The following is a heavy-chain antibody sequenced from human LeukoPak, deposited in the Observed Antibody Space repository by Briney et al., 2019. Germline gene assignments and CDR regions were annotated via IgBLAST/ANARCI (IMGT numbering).Heavy chain of an antibody. CDR1: GLTFNRYW. V-gene: IGHV3-7*01. Sequence: GSLRLSCVASGLTFNRYWMSWLRQVPGKGLEWVANIKQDGTETHYVDSVKGRFTISRDNAKSSLYLQMNSLRAEDTAVYYCARDCLGSQFWSGYYLGPDNYFDYWGQGSLVTVSS. D-gene: IGHD3-3*01. CDR2: IKQDGTET. CDR3: ARDCLGSQFWSGYYLGPDNYFDY. J-gene: IGHJ4*02.